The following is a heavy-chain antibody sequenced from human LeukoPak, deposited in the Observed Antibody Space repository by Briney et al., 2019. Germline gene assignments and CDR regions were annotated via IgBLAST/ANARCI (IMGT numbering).Heavy chain of an antibody. CDR3: ARDRRQWLVLDY. CDR2: IWYDGSNK. CDR1: GFTFSSYA. J-gene: IGHJ4*02. V-gene: IGHV3-33*08. Sequence: GGSLRLSCAASGFTFSSYAMHWVRQAPGKGLEWVAVIWYDGSNKYYADSVKGRFTISRDNSKNTLYLQMNSLRAEDTAVYYCARDRRQWLVLDYWGQGTLVTVSS. D-gene: IGHD6-19*01.